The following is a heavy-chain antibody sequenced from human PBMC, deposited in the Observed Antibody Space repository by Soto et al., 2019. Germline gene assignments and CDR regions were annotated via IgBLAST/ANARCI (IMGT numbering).Heavy chain of an antibody. V-gene: IGHV3-23*01. CDR3: AKDISKRAQGYCISTSCYSPPGYYDYGMDV. J-gene: IGHJ6*02. CDR1: GFTFSSYA. Sequence: EVQLLESGGGLVQPGGSLRLSCAASGFTFSSYAMSWVRQAPGKGLEWVSAISGSGGSTYYADSVNGRFTISRENSKNKRYLQRNSLRAEDTAVYYCAKDISKRAQGYCISTSCYSPPGYYDYGMDVWGQGTTVTVSS. CDR2: ISGSGGST. D-gene: IGHD2-2*02.